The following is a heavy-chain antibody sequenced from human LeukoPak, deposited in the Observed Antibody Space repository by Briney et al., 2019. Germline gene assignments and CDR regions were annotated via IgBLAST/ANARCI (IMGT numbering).Heavy chain of an antibody. D-gene: IGHD2-2*01. V-gene: IGHV1-2*02. J-gene: IGHJ4*02. CDR2: INPNSGGT. CDR3: ERGVCSSTSWLIDC. CDR1: GYTFTGYY. Sequence: ASVKVSCQSTGYTFTGYYMHRGRQAPGQGLEWMGWINPNSGGTNYAQKFQGRVTMTRDTSISTAYMELSRLRSDDTALYYCERGVCSSTSWLIDCGGQGTLVTVSS.